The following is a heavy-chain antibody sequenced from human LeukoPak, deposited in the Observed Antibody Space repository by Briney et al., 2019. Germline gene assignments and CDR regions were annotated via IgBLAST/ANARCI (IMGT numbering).Heavy chain of an antibody. V-gene: IGHV4-31*03. CDR3: ARAGAYGDYAENSGYYFDY. D-gene: IGHD4-17*01. Sequence: SQTLPLTCTVSGGSISSGGYYWSWIRQHPGKGLEWIGYIYYSGSTYYNPSLKSRVTISVDTSKNQFSLKLSSVTAADTAVYYCARAGAYGDYAENSGYYFDYWGQGTLVTVSS. CDR1: GGSISSGGYY. CDR2: IYYSGST. J-gene: IGHJ4*02.